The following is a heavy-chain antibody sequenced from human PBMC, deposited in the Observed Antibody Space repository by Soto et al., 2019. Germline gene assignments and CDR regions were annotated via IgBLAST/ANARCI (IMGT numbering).Heavy chain of an antibody. CDR2: ISGSGGST. CDR1: GFTFSSYA. Sequence: EVQLLESGGGLVQPGGSLRLSCAASGFTFSSYAMSWVRQAPGKGLEWVSAISGSGGSTYYADSVKGRFTISRDNSKNTLYLQMNSLRAEDTAVYYCAKDGQADQLLGMWFDYWGQGTLVTVSS. V-gene: IGHV3-23*01. J-gene: IGHJ4*02. CDR3: AKDGQADQLLGMWFDY. D-gene: IGHD2-2*01.